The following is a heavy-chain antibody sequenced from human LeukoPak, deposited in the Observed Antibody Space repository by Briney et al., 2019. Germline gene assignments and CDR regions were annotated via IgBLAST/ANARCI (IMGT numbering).Heavy chain of an antibody. D-gene: IGHD6-13*01. V-gene: IGHV3-9*01. CDR2: ISWNSGSI. CDR3: AKGRAYSSSWPKGAFDI. Sequence: PGGSLRLSCAASGFTFDDYAMHWVRQAPGKGLEWVSGISWNSGSIGYADSVKGRFTISRDNAKNSLYLQMNSLRAEDTALYYCAKGRAYSSSWPKGAFDIWGQGTMVTVSS. J-gene: IGHJ3*02. CDR1: GFTFDDYA.